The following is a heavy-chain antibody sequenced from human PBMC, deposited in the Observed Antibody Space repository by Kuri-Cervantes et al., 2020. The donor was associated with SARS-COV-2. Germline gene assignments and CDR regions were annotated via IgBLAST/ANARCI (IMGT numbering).Heavy chain of an antibody. J-gene: IGHJ4*01. CDR2: IYYSGST. CDR3: ARAPRGRYSGSFFDY. D-gene: IGHD1-26*01. Sequence: SETLSLTCTVSGGSTSNSNYHWGWIRQPPGKGLEWIGTIYYSGSTNYNPSLKSRVTISVDTSKNQFSLKLSSVTAADTAVYYCARAPRGRYSGSFFDYWGHGNPVTVSS. V-gene: IGHV4-39*07. CDR1: GGSTSNSNYH.